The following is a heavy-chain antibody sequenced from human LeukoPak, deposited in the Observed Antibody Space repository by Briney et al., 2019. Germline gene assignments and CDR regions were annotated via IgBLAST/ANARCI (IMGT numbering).Heavy chain of an antibody. CDR3: ARDLWDNSGAAGGRYYFDK. D-gene: IGHD3-22*01. Sequence: GSLSLSCAASGFTFSIYSMNWARQPPGKRREWMGYIYYSGGDNYNRSMSSRVPISEKRSKNKVALKLTSVTAEDTAVFDCARDLWDNSGAAGGRYYFDKWGQGTLVTVSS. J-gene: IGHJ4*02. CDR2: IYYSGGD. CDR1: GFTFSIYS. V-gene: IGHV4-59*12.